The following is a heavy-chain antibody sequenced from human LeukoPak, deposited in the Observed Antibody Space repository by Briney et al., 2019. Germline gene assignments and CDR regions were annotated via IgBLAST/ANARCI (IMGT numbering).Heavy chain of an antibody. J-gene: IGHJ5*02. D-gene: IGHD6-13*01. CDR3: ARHSSSWYLVWFDP. Sequence: ASVKVSCKASGYTFTSYGISWVRQAAGQGLEWMGWISAYNGNTNYAQKLQGRVTMTTDTSTSTAYMELRSLRSDDTAVYYCARHSSSWYLVWFDPWGQGTLVTVSS. CDR1: GYTFTSYG. CDR2: ISAYNGNT. V-gene: IGHV1-18*01.